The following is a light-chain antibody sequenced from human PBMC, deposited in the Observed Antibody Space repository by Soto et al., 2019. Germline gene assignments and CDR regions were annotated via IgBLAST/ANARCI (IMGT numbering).Light chain of an antibody. V-gene: IGLV1-40*01. J-gene: IGLJ2*01. CDR2: DNI. Sequence: QAVVTQPPSVSGAPGQRVTISCTGSRSNIGAGYDVQWYQQLPGTAPKLLIFDNIDRPSGVPDRFSGSKSGTSASLAITGLRTEDEADYYCQSYDSSLSVVVFGGGTKLTVL. CDR1: RSNIGAGYD. CDR3: QSYDSSLSVVV.